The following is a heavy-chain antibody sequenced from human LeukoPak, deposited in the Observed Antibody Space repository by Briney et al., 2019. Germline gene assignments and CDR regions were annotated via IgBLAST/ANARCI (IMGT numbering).Heavy chain of an antibody. CDR2: IYTSGST. CDR1: GGSISSDY. V-gene: IGHV4-4*07. Sequence: SETLSLTCTVSGGSISSDYWSWIRQPPGRGLEWIGRIYTSGSTNYNPSLKSRVTMSVDTSKNQFSLKLSSVTAADTAVYYCARAKIGIRGPITHFDYWGQGTLVTVSS. CDR3: ARAKIGIRGPITHFDY. J-gene: IGHJ4*02. D-gene: IGHD3-3*02.